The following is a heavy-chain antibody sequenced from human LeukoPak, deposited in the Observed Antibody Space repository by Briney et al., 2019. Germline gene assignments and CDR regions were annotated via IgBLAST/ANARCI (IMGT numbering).Heavy chain of an antibody. Sequence: GGSLRLSCATSGFTFNSYAVGWVRQAPGMGLEWVSSSTGDSTLYADSVKGRFTISRDNSKNTLYLQMNSLRAEDTAVYYCAKYRSYSFDYWGQGTLVTVSS. D-gene: IGHD3-16*02. J-gene: IGHJ4*02. CDR3: AKYRSYSFDY. CDR1: GFTFNSYA. V-gene: IGHV3-23*01. CDR2: STGDST.